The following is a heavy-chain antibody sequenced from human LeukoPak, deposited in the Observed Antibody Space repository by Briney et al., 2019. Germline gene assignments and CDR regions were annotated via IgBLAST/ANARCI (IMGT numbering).Heavy chain of an antibody. Sequence: TGGSLRLSCAASGFTVSINYMSWVRQVPGKGLEWLAIISHDGNTGHYADSVKGRFTISRDNSKDTVDLQMNSLRADDTAVYYCARDFNWAFDYWGQGTLVTVSS. V-gene: IGHV3-30-3*01. J-gene: IGHJ4*02. CDR2: ISHDGNTG. CDR3: ARDFNWAFDY. CDR1: GFTVSINY. D-gene: IGHD3-16*01.